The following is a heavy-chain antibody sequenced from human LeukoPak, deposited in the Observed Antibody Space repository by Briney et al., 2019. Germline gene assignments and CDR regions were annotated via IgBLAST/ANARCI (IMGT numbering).Heavy chain of an antibody. D-gene: IGHD3-9*01. V-gene: IGHV1-8*01. CDR3: ARAYDILTGYSY. CDR1: GYTFTSYD. CDR2: MNPNSGNT. J-gene: IGHJ4*02. Sequence: ASVKVSCKASGYTFTSYDINWVRQATGQGLEWMGWMNPNSGNTGYAQKFQGRVTMTRNTSIGTAYMELGSLRSEDTAVYYCARAYDILTGYSYWGQGTLVTVSS.